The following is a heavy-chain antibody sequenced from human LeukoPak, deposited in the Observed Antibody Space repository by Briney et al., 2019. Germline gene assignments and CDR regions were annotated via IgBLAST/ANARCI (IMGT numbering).Heavy chain of an antibody. J-gene: IGHJ4*02. CDR3: AREGNWNDGFDY. D-gene: IGHD1-20*01. Sequence: ASVKVSCKASGYTFTSYGISWVRQAPGQGLEWMGWISVYNGNTNYAQKLQGRVTITTDTSTSTAYMELRSLRSGDTAVYYCAREGNWNDGFDYWGQGTLVTVSS. CDR1: GYTFTSYG. V-gene: IGHV1-18*04. CDR2: ISVYNGNT.